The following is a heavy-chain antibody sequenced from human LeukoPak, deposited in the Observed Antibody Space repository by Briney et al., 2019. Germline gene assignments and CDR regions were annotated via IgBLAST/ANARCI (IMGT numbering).Heavy chain of an antibody. CDR3: ARAPFYYDSSGYPYFDG. CDR2: MYTGGST. V-gene: IGHV3-53*01. CDR1: GFTISTNY. D-gene: IGHD3-22*01. J-gene: IGHJ4*02. Sequence: PGGSLRLSCAASGFTISTNYMSWVRQAPGKGLEWVSVMYTGGSTYYADSVKGRLTISRDNSKNTLYLQMNSLRAEDTALYYCARAPFYYDSSGYPYFDGWGQGTLVTVSS.